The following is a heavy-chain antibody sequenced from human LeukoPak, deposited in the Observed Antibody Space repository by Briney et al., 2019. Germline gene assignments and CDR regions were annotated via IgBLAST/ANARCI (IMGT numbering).Heavy chain of an antibody. J-gene: IGHJ4*02. D-gene: IGHD3-10*01. CDR1: GFTFSSYG. Sequence: GRSLRLSCAASGFTFSSYGMHWVRQAPGKGLEWVAVIWYDGSNKYHADSVKGRFTISRDNSKNTLYLQMNSLGAEDTAVYYCARGSRLWFGEFHDYWGQGTLVTVSS. CDR2: IWYDGSNK. CDR3: ARGSRLWFGEFHDY. V-gene: IGHV3-33*01.